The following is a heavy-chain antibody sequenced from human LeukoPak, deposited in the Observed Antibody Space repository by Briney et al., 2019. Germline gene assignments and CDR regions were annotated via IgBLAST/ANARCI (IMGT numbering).Heavy chain of an antibody. Sequence: ASVKVSCKASGYTFTSYGISWVRQAPGQGLEWMGWITAYNGNTNYAQKVQGRVTMTTDTSTTTVYMEVNSLTSEDTAVYFCARDGPTAAPFDYWGQGTLVTVSS. CDR1: GYTFTSYG. CDR3: ARDGPTAAPFDY. V-gene: IGHV1-18*01. CDR2: ITAYNGNT. D-gene: IGHD2-2*01. J-gene: IGHJ4*02.